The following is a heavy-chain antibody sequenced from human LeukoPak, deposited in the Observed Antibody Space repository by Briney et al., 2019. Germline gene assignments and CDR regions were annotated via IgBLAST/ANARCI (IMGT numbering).Heavy chain of an antibody. CDR2: IYYSGST. Sequence: SETLSLTCTVSGGSISSYHWNWIRQPPGKGLEWIGYIYYSGSTNYNPSLMSRLTISIDTSKNQFSLKLSSVTAADTAVYYCARGGGYSFYYYYMDVWGKGTTVTVSS. CDR1: GGSISSYH. J-gene: IGHJ6*03. V-gene: IGHV4-59*01. D-gene: IGHD5-18*01. CDR3: ARGGGYSFYYYYMDV.